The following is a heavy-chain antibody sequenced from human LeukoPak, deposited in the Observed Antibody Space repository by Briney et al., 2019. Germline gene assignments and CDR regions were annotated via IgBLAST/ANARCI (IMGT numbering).Heavy chain of an antibody. D-gene: IGHD2-15*01. CDR2: IIPIFGTA. Sequence: SVKVSCKASGGTFSSYAISWVRQAPGQGLEWMGGIIPIFGTANYAQKFQGRVTITADKSTSTAYMELSSLRSEDTAVYYCARVAGYCSGGSCNSDYWGHGTLVTVSS. V-gene: IGHV1-69*06. CDR3: ARVAGYCSGGSCNSDY. CDR1: GGTFSSYA. J-gene: IGHJ4*01.